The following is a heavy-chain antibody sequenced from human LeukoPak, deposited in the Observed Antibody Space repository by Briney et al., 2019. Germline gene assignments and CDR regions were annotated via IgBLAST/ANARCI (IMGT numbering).Heavy chain of an antibody. CDR1: GGSISSYY. Sequence: SETLSLTCTVSGGSISSYYWSWIRQPPGNGLEWIGYIYYSGSTNYNPSLKSRVTISVDTSKNQFSLKLSSVTAADTAVYYCARESIGAGYYGSGRSFDYWGQGTLVTVSS. D-gene: IGHD3-10*01. J-gene: IGHJ4*02. CDR2: IYYSGST. V-gene: IGHV4-59*12. CDR3: ARESIGAGYYGSGRSFDY.